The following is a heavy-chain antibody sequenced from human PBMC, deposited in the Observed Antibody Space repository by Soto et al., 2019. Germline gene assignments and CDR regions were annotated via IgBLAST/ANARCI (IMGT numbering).Heavy chain of an antibody. D-gene: IGHD5-12*01. CDR1: GYTFTSYG. V-gene: IGHV1-18*01. Sequence: ASVKVSCKASGYTFTSYGINWVRQAPGQGLEWMGWISAYNGNTHYAQKPQGRVTMTTDTSTSTAYMELRSLRSDDTAVYYCARVQSGYDFAYWGQGTLVTVSS. CDR2: ISAYNGNT. J-gene: IGHJ4*02. CDR3: ARVQSGYDFAY.